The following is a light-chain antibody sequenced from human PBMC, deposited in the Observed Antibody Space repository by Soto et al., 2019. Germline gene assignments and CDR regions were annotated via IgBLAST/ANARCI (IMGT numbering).Light chain of an antibody. J-gene: IGLJ2*01. Sequence: QSALTQPASVSGXPXQSXTXSCTXTSXDVGSYNLVSWYQQHPGKAPKLMIYEGSKRPSGVSNRFSGSKSGNTASLTISGLQAEDEADYYCCSYAGSSTLVFGGGTKVTVL. V-gene: IGLV2-23*01. CDR1: SXDVGSYNL. CDR3: CSYAGSSTLV. CDR2: EGS.